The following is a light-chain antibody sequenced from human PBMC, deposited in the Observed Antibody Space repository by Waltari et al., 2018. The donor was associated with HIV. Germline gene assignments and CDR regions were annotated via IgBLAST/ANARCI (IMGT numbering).Light chain of an antibody. Sequence: QSVLAQPPSASGTPGQRVTISCSGSTSNLGGNTVSWYQQLPGTAPKLLIYSNNERPSGVPDRVSGSTSGTSASLVISGLQSEDEADYYCAAWDDSLKGGAFGTGTKVTVL. J-gene: IGLJ1*01. CDR1: TSNLGGNT. CDR2: SNN. V-gene: IGLV1-44*01. CDR3: AAWDDSLKGGA.